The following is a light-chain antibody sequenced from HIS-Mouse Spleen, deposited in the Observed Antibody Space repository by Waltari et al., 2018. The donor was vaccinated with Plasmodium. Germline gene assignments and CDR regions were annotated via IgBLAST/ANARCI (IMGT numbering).Light chain of an antibody. Sequence: SYELTQPPSVSVSPGQTARITCSGDALPNQYAYWYQQKAGQAPVPVIYEDSKRPSGIPERFSGSSSGTMATLTISGAQVEDEADYYCYSTDSSGNHRVFGGGTKLTVL. V-gene: IGLV3-10*01. J-gene: IGLJ3*02. CDR1: ALPNQY. CDR2: EDS. CDR3: YSTDSSGNHRV.